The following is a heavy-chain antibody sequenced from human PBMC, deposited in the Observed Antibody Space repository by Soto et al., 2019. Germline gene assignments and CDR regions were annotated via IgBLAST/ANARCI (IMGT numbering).Heavy chain of an antibody. CDR3: ARGRYCLTGRCFPNWFDS. D-gene: IGHD7-27*01. J-gene: IGHJ5*01. CDR1: GDSISSLDYF. Sequence: PSETLSLTCSVSGDSISSLDYFWAWIRQPPGQALEYIGYIYKSATTHYNPSFESRVAISVDTSKSQFSLNVTSVTAADTAVYFCARGRYCLTGRCFPNWFDSWGQGALVTVSS. V-gene: IGHV4-30-4*01. CDR2: IYKSATT.